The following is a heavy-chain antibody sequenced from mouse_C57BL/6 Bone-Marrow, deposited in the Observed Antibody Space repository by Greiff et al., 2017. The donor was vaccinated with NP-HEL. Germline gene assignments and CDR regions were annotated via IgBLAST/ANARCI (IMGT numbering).Heavy chain of an antibody. J-gene: IGHJ4*01. CDR1: GYTFTDYY. V-gene: IGHV1-26*01. D-gene: IGHD1-1*01. CDR2: INPNNGGT. Sequence: EVQLQQSGPELVKPGASVKISCKASGYTFTDYYMNWVKQSHGKSLEWIGDINPNNGGTSYNQKFKGKATLTVDKSSSTAYMELRSLTSEDSAVYYCARYYYGSRGAMDYWGQGTSVTVSS. CDR3: ARYYYGSRGAMDY.